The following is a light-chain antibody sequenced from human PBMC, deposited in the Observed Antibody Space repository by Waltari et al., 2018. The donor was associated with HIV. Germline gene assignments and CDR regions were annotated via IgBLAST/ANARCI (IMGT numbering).Light chain of an antibody. J-gene: IGKJ2*01. V-gene: IGKV4-1*01. CDR3: QQYYSSLHT. CDR1: PSLFYSSNNKDY. Sequence: DIVVTQYPDSLAVSLGERATINCKSSPSLFYSSNNKDYLAWYQQKPGQPPKLLIYWASTRESGVPDRFSGSGSGTDFTLTISSLQAEDVAVYYCQQYYSSLHTFGQGTKLEIK. CDR2: WAS.